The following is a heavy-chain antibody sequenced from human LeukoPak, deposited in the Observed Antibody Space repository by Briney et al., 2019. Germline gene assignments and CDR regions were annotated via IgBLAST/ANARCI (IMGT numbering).Heavy chain of an antibody. CDR1: GFTFSSYS. D-gene: IGHD4-17*01. CDR2: ISSSSSYI. Sequence: PGGSLRLSCAASGFTFSSYSMNWVRQAPGKGLEGVSSISSSSSYIYYADSVKGRFTISRDNAKNSLYLQMNSRRAEDTAVYYCARERSTHAFDIWGQGTMVTVSS. J-gene: IGHJ3*02. V-gene: IGHV3-21*01. CDR3: ARERSTHAFDI.